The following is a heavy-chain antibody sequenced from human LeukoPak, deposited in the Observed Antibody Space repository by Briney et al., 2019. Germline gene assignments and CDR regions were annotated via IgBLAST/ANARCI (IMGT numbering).Heavy chain of an antibody. CDR3: ARGPSITMVRGGQWYYYMDV. D-gene: IGHD3-10*01. Sequence: ASVKVSCKASGYTFTSYYIHWVRQALGQGLEWMGLINPSGGSTNYAQKFQGRVTMTRDTSTSTVYMELSRLRSEDTAVYFCARGPSITMVRGGQWYYYMDVWGKGTTVTISS. CDR2: INPSGGST. J-gene: IGHJ6*03. CDR1: GYTFTSYY. V-gene: IGHV1-46*01.